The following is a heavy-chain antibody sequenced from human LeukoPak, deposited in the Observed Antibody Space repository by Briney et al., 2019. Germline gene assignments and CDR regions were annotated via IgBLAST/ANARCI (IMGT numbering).Heavy chain of an antibody. CDR1: GYTFSNYA. Sequence: ASVKVSCKASGYTFSNYAITFVRQAPGQGLEWMGWISVYSGLTKYAQKFQGRLTMTTDTSTTTAYMELRSLTSADTAVYFCARGVLTNCGGDCYQGDYCGQGTLVTVSS. CDR2: ISVYSGLT. D-gene: IGHD2-21*02. J-gene: IGHJ4*02. CDR3: ARGVLTNCGGDCYQGDY. V-gene: IGHV1-18*01.